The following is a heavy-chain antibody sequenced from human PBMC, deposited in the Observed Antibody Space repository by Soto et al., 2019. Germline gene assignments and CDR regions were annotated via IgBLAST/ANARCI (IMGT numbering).Heavy chain of an antibody. J-gene: IGHJ5*02. CDR2: VYPGDSDT. D-gene: IGHD3-22*01. V-gene: IGHV5-51*01. CDR1: GYSFPTYW. CDR3: ARGPNRNYTMTWLDT. Sequence: GESLKISCRTSGYSFPTYWVAWVRQRPGKGLEWMGAVYPGDSDTKHSPSFQGHVTISADGSIGTAFLQWSSLNASDTAMYYCARGPNRNYTMTWLDTWGQGTLVTVSS.